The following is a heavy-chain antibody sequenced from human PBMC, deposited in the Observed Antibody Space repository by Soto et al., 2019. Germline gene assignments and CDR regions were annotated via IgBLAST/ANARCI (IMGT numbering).Heavy chain of an antibody. CDR3: ARATIVLVPAAMVSHWFDP. Sequence: SETLSLTCTVSGDSISSGTYFWGWIRQPPGKGLEWIGSMYYSGGTYFNPSLKSRVAISVDTSKNQFSLKLSSVTAADTAVYYCARATIVLVPAAMVSHWFDPWGQGTLVTVSS. CDR2: MYYSGGT. CDR1: GDSISSGTYF. J-gene: IGHJ5*02. D-gene: IGHD2-2*01. V-gene: IGHV4-39*07.